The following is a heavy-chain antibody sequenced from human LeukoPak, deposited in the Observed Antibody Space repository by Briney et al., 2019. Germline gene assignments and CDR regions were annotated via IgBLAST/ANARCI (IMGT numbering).Heavy chain of an antibody. V-gene: IGHV3-49*04. CDR1: GFTFGDYA. D-gene: IGHD3-22*01. J-gene: IGHJ4*02. CDR2: IRSKAYGGTT. Sequence: GGSLRLSCTASGFTFGDYAMSWVRQAPGKGLERVGFIRSKAYGGTTEYAASVKGRFTISRDDSKSIAYLQMNSLKTEDTAVYYCTLDPFTYDSSGYYHDYWGQGTLVTVSS. CDR3: TLDPFTYDSSGYYHDY.